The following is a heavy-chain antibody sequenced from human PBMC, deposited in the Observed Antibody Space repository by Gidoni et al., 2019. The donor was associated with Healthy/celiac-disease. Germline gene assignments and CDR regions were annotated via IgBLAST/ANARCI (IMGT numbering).Heavy chain of an antibody. CDR1: GFPFSSYG. V-gene: IGHV3-30*02. CDR3: AKDPSYGDPFY. J-gene: IGHJ4*02. D-gene: IGHD4-17*01. CDR2: IRYDGSNK. Sequence: QVQLVESGGGVVQPGGSLRLSCAASGFPFSSYGMHWVRQAPGKGLEWVAFIRYDGSNKYYADSVKGRFTISRDNSKNTLYLQMNSLRAEDTAVYYCAKDPSYGDPFYWGQGTLVTVSS.